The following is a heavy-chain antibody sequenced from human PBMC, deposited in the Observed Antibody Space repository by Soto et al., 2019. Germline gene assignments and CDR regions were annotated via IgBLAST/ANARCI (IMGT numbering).Heavy chain of an antibody. D-gene: IGHD2-2*01. J-gene: IGHJ5*02. CDR2: ISAYNGNT. V-gene: IGHV1-18*01. Sequence: QVQLVQSGAEVKKPRASVKVSCKASGYTFSSYGISWVRQAPGQGLEWMGWISAYNGNTNYAQKLQGRVTMTTDTSTSTAYMELRSLRSDDTAVYYCARDKKGYCSSTTCANWFDPWGQGTLVTVSS. CDR3: ARDKKGYCSSTTCANWFDP. CDR1: GYTFSSYG.